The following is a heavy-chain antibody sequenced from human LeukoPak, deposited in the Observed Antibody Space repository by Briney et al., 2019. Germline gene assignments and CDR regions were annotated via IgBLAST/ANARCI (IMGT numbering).Heavy chain of an antibody. CDR2: INPNSGGT. V-gene: IGHV1-2*02. J-gene: IGHJ4*02. D-gene: IGHD3-10*01. CDR1: GYTFTGYY. Sequence: ASVKVSCXASGYTFTGYYMHWVRQAPGQGLEWMGWINPNSGGTNYAQKFQGRVTMTRDTSISTAYMELSRLRSDDTAVYYCARGYYGSGSYYQFDYWGQGTLVTVSS. CDR3: ARGYYGSGSYYQFDY.